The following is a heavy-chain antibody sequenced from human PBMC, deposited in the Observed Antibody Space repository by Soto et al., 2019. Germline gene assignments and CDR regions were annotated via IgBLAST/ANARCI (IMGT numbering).Heavy chain of an antibody. J-gene: IGHJ4*02. V-gene: IGHV4-61*01. CDR3: ARASGSYPYY. D-gene: IGHD1-26*01. CDR2: IYYSGST. Sequence: SKTLSLTCTVSGGSVSSGSYYWSWIRQPPGKGLEWIGYIYYSGSTNYNPSTKIRVTISVDTSKNQFSLKLSSVTAAEPGVYCCARASGSYPYYLGQGTLVTVSS. CDR1: GGSVSSGSYY.